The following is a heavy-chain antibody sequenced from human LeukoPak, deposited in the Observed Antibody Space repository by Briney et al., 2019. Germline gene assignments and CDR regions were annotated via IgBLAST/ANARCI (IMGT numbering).Heavy chain of an antibody. CDR2: LYTTGTT. CDR3: VRDRANWEEPNDAFDT. D-gene: IGHD1-26*01. V-gene: IGHV4-4*07. J-gene: IGHJ3*02. Sequence: SETLSLTCAVSGASITSCYWSWVRQSAGKGLEWIGRLYTTGTTNYNPSLKSRVTMSGDSSKNQLSLTLTSVTAADTAVYYCVRDRANWEEPNDAFDTWGQGTLVT. CDR1: GASITSCY.